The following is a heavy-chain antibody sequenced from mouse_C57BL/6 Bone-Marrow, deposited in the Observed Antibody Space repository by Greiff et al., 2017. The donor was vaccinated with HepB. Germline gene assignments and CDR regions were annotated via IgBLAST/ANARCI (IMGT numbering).Heavy chain of an antibody. CDR3: AREYQFAY. CDR2: ISDGGSYT. CDR1: GFTFSSYA. Sequence: EVQLVESGGGLVKPGGSLKLSCAASGFTFSSYAMSWVRQTPEKRLEWVATISDGGSYTYYPDNVKGRFTISRDNAKNNLYLQMSHLKSEDTAMYYCAREYQFAYWGQGTLVTVSA. V-gene: IGHV5-4*01. J-gene: IGHJ3*01.